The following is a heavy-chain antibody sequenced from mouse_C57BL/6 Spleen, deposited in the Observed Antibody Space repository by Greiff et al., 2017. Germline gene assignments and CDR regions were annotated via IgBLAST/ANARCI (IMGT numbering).Heavy chain of an antibody. CDR3: ARKTQLVYYFDD. D-gene: IGHD4-1*02. CDR1: GYTFTSYW. J-gene: IGHJ2*01. Sequence: QVQLQQPGAELVRPGSSVKLSCKASGYTFTSYWMHWVKQRPIQGLEWIGNIDPSDSETHYNQKFKDKATLAVDKSSSTAYMQLSSLTSEDSAVYYCARKTQLVYYFDDWGQGTTLTVSS. V-gene: IGHV1-52*01. CDR2: IDPSDSET.